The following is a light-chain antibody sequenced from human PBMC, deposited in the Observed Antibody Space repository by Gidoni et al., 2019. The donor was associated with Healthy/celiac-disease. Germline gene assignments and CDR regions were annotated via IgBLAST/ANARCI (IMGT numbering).Light chain of an antibody. J-gene: IGLJ2*01. CDR1: KWGDKY. CDR3: QAWDSSTAEV. Sequence: SYELPHPPSVSVSPGQTASITCSGDKWGDKYACWYQQKPGQSPVLVIYQDSKRPSGIPERFSGYNSGNTATLTISGTQAMDEADYYCQAWDSSTAEVFGGGTKLTVL. CDR2: QDS. V-gene: IGLV3-1*01.